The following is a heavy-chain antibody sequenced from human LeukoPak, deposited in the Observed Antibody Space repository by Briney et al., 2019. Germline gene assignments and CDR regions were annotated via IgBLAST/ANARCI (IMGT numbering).Heavy chain of an antibody. V-gene: IGHV4-34*01. Sequence: PSETLSLTCAVYGGSFSGYYWSWIRQPPGKGLEWIGEINHSGSTNYNPSLKSRVTISVDTSKNQFSLKLSSVTAADTAVYYCARERLYYYDSSGYYLFDYWGQGTLVTVSS. CDR3: ARERLYYYDSSGYYLFDY. D-gene: IGHD3-22*01. J-gene: IGHJ4*02. CDR1: GGSFSGYY. CDR2: INHSGST.